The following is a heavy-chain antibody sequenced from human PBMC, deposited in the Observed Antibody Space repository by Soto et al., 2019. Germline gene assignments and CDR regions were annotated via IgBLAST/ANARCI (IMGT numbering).Heavy chain of an antibody. V-gene: IGHV4-34*01. CDR1: GGSFSGYY. Sequence: QVQLQQWGAGLLKPSETLSLTCAVYGGSFSGYYWSWIRQPPGKGLEWIGEINHSGSTNYNPSLKSRVNISVDTSKNQFSLKLSSVTAADTAVYYCARGPNYYGSGSYYKIWFDPWGQGTLVTVSS. CDR3: ARGPNYYGSGSYYKIWFDP. J-gene: IGHJ5*02. CDR2: INHSGST. D-gene: IGHD3-10*01.